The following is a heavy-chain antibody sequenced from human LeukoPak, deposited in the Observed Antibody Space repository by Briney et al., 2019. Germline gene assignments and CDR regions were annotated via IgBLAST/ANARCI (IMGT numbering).Heavy chain of an antibody. D-gene: IGHD4-17*01. Sequence: GGSLRLSCAASGFTFNTYAMNWVRQAPGKGLEWVANIKQDGSEKYYVDSVKGRFTISRDNAKNSLYLRMNSLRAEDTAVYYCARENTVRDYWGQGTLVTVSS. CDR1: GFTFNTYA. J-gene: IGHJ4*02. CDR2: IKQDGSEK. CDR3: ARENTVRDY. V-gene: IGHV3-7*01.